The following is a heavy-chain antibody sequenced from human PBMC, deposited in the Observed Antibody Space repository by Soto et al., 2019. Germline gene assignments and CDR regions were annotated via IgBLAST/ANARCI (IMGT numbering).Heavy chain of an antibody. CDR1: GYTFTGYY. J-gene: IGHJ1*01. Sequence: ASVKVSCKASGYTFTGYYMHWVRQAPGQGLEWMGWINPNSGGTNYAQKFQGRVTMTRNTSISTAYMELSSLRSEDTAVYYCARGLYGSGAEYFQHWGQGTLVTVSS. D-gene: IGHD6-19*01. CDR3: ARGLYGSGAEYFQH. CDR2: INPNSGGT. V-gene: IGHV1-2*02.